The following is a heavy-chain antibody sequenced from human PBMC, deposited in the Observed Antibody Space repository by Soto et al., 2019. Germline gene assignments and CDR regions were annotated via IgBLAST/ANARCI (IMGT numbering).Heavy chain of an antibody. D-gene: IGHD3-3*01. V-gene: IGHV2-5*02. Sequence: QITLNESGPTQVKPRQTLTLTCTFSGFSLTTSGVGVGWIRQSPGKAPEWLALIYCDDDKRDSPSLKSRLTITKDTSKNQGVLTMADLDPADTATYYCAHRVLRTVFGLVTTTAIYFDFWGQGTPVAVSS. J-gene: IGHJ4*02. CDR2: IYCDDDK. CDR3: AHRVLRTVFGLVTTTAIYFDF. CDR1: GFSLTTSGVG.